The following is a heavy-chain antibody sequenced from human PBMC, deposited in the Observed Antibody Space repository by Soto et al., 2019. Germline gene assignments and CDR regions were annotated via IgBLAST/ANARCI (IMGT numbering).Heavy chain of an antibody. Sequence: KPSETLSLTCTVSGGSIRSHYWSWIRQPPGKGLEWIGYIYHSGSTNYNPSLKSRVTISVDTSKNQISLKLSSVTAADTAVYYCAQDSSGLHHGFDIWGQGTMVTVSS. CDR3: AQDSSGLHHGFDI. J-gene: IGHJ3*02. V-gene: IGHV4-59*11. CDR1: GGSIRSHY. D-gene: IGHD3-22*01. CDR2: IYHSGST.